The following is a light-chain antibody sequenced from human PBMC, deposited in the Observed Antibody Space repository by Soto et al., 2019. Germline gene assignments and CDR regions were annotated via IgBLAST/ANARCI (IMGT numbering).Light chain of an antibody. Sequence: QSALTQPASVSGSPGQSITISCTGTSSDGGGYNYVSWYQQHPGKAPKLMIYEVSNRPSGVSNRFSGSKSGNTASLTISGLQAEDEADYYCSSCTSSSTYVVFGGGTKLTVL. CDR1: SSDGGGYNY. J-gene: IGLJ2*01. CDR3: SSCTSSSTYVV. V-gene: IGLV2-14*01. CDR2: EVS.